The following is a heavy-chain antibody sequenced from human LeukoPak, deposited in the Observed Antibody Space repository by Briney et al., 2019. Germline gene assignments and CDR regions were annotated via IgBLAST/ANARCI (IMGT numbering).Heavy chain of an antibody. V-gene: IGHV4-39*07. CDR2: IYYSGST. CDR1: GGSISSSSYY. Sequence: SSETQSLTCTVSGGSISSSSYYWGWIRQPPGKGLEWIGSIYYSGSTYYNPSLKSRVTISVDTSKNQFSLKLSSVTAADTAVYYCARVQLWPYFDYWGQGTLVTVSS. D-gene: IGHD5-18*01. J-gene: IGHJ4*02. CDR3: ARVQLWPYFDY.